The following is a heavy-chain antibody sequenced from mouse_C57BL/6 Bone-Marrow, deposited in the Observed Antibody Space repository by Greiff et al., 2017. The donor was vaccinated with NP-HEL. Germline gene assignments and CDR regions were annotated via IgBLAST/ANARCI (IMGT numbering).Heavy chain of an antibody. V-gene: IGHV1-50*01. CDR1: GYTFTSYW. CDR2: IDPSDSYP. J-gene: IGHJ2*01. Sequence: VQLQQSGAELVKPGASVKLSCKASGYTFTSYWMQWVKQRPGQGLAWIGEIDPSDSYPNYNQKFKGKATLTVDTSSSTAYMQLSSLTSEDSAVYYCARRLLEDYYFDYWGQGTTLTVSS. D-gene: IGHD2-14*01. CDR3: ARRLLEDYYFDY.